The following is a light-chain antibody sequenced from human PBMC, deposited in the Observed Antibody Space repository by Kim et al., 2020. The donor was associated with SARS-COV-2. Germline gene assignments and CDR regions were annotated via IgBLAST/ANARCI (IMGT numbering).Light chain of an antibody. CDR1: SSDVGGYNY. Sequence: GQSVTISCTGTSSDVGGYNYVSWYQQHPGKAPKLMIEDVSKRPSGVPDRFSGSKSGNTASLTVSGLQAEDEADYYCCSYAGSYTLVFGGGTQLTVL. CDR2: DVS. J-gene: IGLJ2*01. V-gene: IGLV2-11*01. CDR3: CSYAGSYTLV.